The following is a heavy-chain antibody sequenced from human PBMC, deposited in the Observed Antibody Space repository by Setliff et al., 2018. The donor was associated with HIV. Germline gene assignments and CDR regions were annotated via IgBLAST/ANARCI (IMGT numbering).Heavy chain of an antibody. CDR1: GFTFSSYW. V-gene: IGHV3-74*01. CDR2: ISSDGSST. J-gene: IGHJ3*02. Sequence: GGSLRLSCAASGFTFSSYWTHWVRQAPGKGLVWVSRISSDGSSTSYADSVKGRFTISRDNAKNTLFLQMNSLGDEDTAVYYCARDPTARGDAFDIWGQGTMVTVSS. CDR3: ARDPTARGDAFDI. D-gene: IGHD4-17*01.